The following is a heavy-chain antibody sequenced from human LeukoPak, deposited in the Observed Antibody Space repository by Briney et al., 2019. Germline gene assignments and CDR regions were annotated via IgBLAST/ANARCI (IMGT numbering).Heavy chain of an antibody. D-gene: IGHD1-26*01. CDR1: GFTFSSSS. CDR2: INSASNYI. Sequence: GGSLRLSCAASGFTFSSSSMHWVRQAPGKGLDWVSSINSASNYIYHADSVKGRFTISRDNAKNSLDLQMNSLRVEDTAVYYCARGTIVGARGLDFWGQGTLVTVSS. J-gene: IGHJ4*02. V-gene: IGHV3-21*06. CDR3: ARGTIVGARGLDF.